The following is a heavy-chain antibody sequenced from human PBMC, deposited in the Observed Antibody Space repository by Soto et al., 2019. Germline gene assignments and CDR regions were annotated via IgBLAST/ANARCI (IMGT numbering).Heavy chain of an antibody. CDR2: TYYRSKWYN. CDR1: GDSVSSNSAA. V-gene: IGHV6-1*01. CDR3: ARGPYDFWSGYRDSFDY. J-gene: IGHJ4*02. Sequence: SQTLSLTCAISGDSVSSNSAAWNWIRQSPSRGLEWLGRTYYRSKWYNDYAVSVKSRITINPDTSKNQFSLQLNSVTPEDTAVYYCARGPYDFWSGYRDSFDYWGQGTLVTVSS. D-gene: IGHD3-3*01.